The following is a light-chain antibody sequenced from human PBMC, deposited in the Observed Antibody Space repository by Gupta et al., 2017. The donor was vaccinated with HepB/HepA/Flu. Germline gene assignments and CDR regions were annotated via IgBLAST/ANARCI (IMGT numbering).Light chain of an antibody. CDR1: SSDVGTYDL. J-gene: IGLJ2*01. CDR2: EVT. V-gene: IGLV2-23*02. Sequence: QSALTQPAYVSGSPGQSITISCPGTSSDVGTYDLVSWYQHHPGKAPKLMIYEVTKRPSGVSNRFSGSKSGNTAFLTISGLQAEDEAEFYCCSYAGSSTFAFGGGTKVTVL. CDR3: CSYAGSSTFA.